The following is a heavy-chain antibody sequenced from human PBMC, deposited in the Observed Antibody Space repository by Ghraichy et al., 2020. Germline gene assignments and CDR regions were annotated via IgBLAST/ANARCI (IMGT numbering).Heavy chain of an antibody. J-gene: IGHJ6*02. CDR3: AGGCSSTSCTSEGMDV. D-gene: IGHD2-2*01. Sequence: SVKVSCKASGGTFSSYAISWVRQAPGQGLEWMGRIIPILGIANYAQKFQGRVTITADKSTSTAYMELSSLRSEDTAVYYCAGGCSSTSCTSEGMDVWGQGTTVTVSS. V-gene: IGHV1-69*04. CDR2: IIPILGIA. CDR1: GGTFSSYA.